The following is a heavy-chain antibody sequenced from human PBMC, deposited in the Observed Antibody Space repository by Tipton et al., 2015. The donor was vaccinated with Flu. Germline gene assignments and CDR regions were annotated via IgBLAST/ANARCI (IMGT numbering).Heavy chain of an antibody. J-gene: IGHJ4*02. V-gene: IGHV4-38-2*01. CDR3: ARLEGAFEGGNCVGSNCWINF. Sequence: GLVKPSETLSLSCAVSGHSLRPDFWGWIRQPPGKGLEWLGSFYPSGTSYYNPSLKSRVTISLDTSKGHSSLNLRSVTAGDTAVYYCARLEGAFEGGNCVGSNCWINFWGQGTLVTVSS. D-gene: IGHD2-21*01. CDR2: FYPSGTS. CDR1: GHSLRPDF.